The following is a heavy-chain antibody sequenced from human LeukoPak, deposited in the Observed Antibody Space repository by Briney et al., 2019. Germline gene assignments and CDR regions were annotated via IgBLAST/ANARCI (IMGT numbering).Heavy chain of an antibody. V-gene: IGHV3-74*01. J-gene: IGHJ4*02. CDR1: GNYW. D-gene: IGHD2/OR15-2a*01. Sequence: GGSLRLSCAASGNYWMHWVRQAPGKGLVWVSHINSDGSWTSYADSVKGRFTISKDNAKNTVYLQMNSLRAEDTAVYYCVSFYETHWGRGTLVTVSS. CDR2: INSDGSWT. CDR3: VSFYETH.